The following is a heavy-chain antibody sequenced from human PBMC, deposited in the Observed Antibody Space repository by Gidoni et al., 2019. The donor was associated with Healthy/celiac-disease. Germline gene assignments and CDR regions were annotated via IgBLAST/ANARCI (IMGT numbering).Heavy chain of an antibody. Sequence: QVTLRESGPALVKPTQTLTLTCTFSGFSLSTSGMCVSWIRQPPGKALEWLARIDWDDDKYYSTSLKTRLTISKDTSKNQVVLTMTNMDPVDTATYYCARINTLAAAGTRDYYYYGMDVWGQGTTVTVSS. V-gene: IGHV2-70*15. CDR3: ARINTLAAAGTRDYYYYGMDV. J-gene: IGHJ6*02. CDR2: IDWDDDK. CDR1: GFSLSTSGMC. D-gene: IGHD6-13*01.